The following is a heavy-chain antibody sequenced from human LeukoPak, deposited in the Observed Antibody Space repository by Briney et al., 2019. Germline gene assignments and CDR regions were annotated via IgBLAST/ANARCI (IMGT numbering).Heavy chain of an antibody. V-gene: IGHV4-61*02. Sequence: SETLSLTCTASGDSISSGDYYWSWIRQPAGKGLEWIGRISSSGSTYYSPSLKSRVTISLDTSRNQFSLKLNSVTAADTAVYYCAKSNGYSLVDIWGQGTMVTVSS. CDR1: GDSISSGDYY. CDR2: ISSSGST. D-gene: IGHD5-12*01. J-gene: IGHJ3*02. CDR3: AKSNGYSLVDI.